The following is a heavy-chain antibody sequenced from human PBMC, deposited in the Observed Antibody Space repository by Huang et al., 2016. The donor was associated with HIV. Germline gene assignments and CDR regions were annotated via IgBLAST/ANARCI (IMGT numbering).Heavy chain of an antibody. J-gene: IGHJ4*02. D-gene: IGHD6-19*01. CDR2: ISFDGRNK. CDR1: GFTFRDHP. V-gene: IGHV3-30*14. Sequence: QVQLVESGGGVVQPGRSLRLSCAVSGFTFRDHPMHWVRQAPGKVLEVVAVISFDGRNKFYADFVRGRFTISRDNSKNILYLQLNSLTPADTSIYYCARDTTTVAGLDFWGQGALVTVSS. CDR3: ARDTTTVAGLDF.